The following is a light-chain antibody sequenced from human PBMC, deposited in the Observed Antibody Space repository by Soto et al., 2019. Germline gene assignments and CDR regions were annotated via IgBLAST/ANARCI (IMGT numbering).Light chain of an antibody. CDR3: QHYNSYSAA. V-gene: IGKV1-5*03. Sequence: IHPTKSPSSVAASAPARLTLTGRASQSISSWLAWYQQKPGKAPKLLIYNASTLKSGVPSRFSGSGSGTEFTLTISSLQPDDFATYYCQHYNSYSAAFGQGTKVDIK. CDR1: QSISSW. J-gene: IGKJ1*01. CDR2: NAS.